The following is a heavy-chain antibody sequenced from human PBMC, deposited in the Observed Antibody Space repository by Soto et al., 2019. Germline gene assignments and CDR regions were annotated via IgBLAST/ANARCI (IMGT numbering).Heavy chain of an antibody. CDR1: GGTFSNYA. D-gene: IGHD6-19*01. Sequence: QVQLVQSGAEVKKPGSSVKVSCKVSGGTFSNYAIDWVRLAPGHGLEWMGGIVPIFGTTYYTQKLQGRGTIIAADSTTTAYLGMSSLRSEDTAIYYCARVEAVAGLYNSHGLDVWGQGTAVTVSS. CDR3: ARVEAVAGLYNSHGLDV. CDR2: IVPIFGTT. V-gene: IGHV1-69*12. J-gene: IGHJ6*02.